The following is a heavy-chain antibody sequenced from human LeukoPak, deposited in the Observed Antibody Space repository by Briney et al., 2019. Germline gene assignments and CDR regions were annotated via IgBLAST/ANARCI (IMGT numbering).Heavy chain of an antibody. CDR2: IRYDGSNK. Sequence: GGSLRLSCAASGFTFSSYGMHWVRQAPGKGLEWVAFIRYDGSNKYYADSVKGRFTISRDNSKNTLYLQMNSLRAEDTAVYYCAKGTSRFLEWLFDAFDIWGQGTMVTVSS. D-gene: IGHD3-3*01. J-gene: IGHJ3*02. CDR1: GFTFSSYG. V-gene: IGHV3-30*02. CDR3: AKGTSRFLEWLFDAFDI.